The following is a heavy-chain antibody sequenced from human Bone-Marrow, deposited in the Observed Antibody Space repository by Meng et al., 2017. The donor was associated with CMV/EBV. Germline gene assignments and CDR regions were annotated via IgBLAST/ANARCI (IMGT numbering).Heavy chain of an antibody. J-gene: IGHJ4*02. D-gene: IGHD3-10*01. V-gene: IGHV3-7*01. Sequence: GESLKISCAASGFTVSSNYMSWVRQAPGKGLEWVANIKQDGSEKYYVDSVKGRFTISRDNAKNSLYLQMNSLRAEDTAVYYCARAIYGSGSYYNERGSNDYWGQGTLVTVSS. CDR2: IKQDGSEK. CDR3: ARAIYGSGSYYNERGSNDY. CDR1: GFTVSSNY.